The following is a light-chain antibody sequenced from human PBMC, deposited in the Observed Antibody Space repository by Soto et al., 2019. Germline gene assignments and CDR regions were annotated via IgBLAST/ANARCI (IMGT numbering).Light chain of an antibody. Sequence: EMVMTQSPATLSVSPGERATHSCRASHSISSSLAWYQQKPGQAPRLLIYGASTRATGIPARFSGSGSGTEFTLTISSLQSEDFAVYYCQQYNNGPTYTFGQGTKLEIK. V-gene: IGKV3-15*01. CDR2: GAS. J-gene: IGKJ2*01. CDR3: QQYNNGPTYT. CDR1: HSISSS.